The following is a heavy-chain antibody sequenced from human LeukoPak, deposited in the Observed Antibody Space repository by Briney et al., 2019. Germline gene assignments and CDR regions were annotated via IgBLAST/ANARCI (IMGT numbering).Heavy chain of an antibody. J-gene: IGHJ4*02. V-gene: IGHV3-15*01. CDR1: GFTFSNAW. CDR3: AWLRFADY. Sequence: GGSLRLSCAASGFTFSNAWMSWVRQAPGKGLEWVGRIKSKTDGGTTDYAAPVKGRFTISRDDSKNTVFLQMNSLKSEDTAVYYCAWLRFADYWGQGTLVTVSS. D-gene: IGHD5-12*01. CDR2: IKSKTDGGTT.